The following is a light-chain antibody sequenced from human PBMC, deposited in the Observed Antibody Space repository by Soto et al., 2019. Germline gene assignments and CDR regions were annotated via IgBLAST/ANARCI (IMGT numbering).Light chain of an antibody. CDR1: QSVSGRV. CDR3: QHQDSSPPWT. CDR2: GAS. V-gene: IGKV3-20*01. Sequence: EIVLTQSPGPLSLSPGERATLSCRASQSVSGRVLTWYQQKGGQAPRLLIYGASTRATGIPDRFSGSGSGTDFTLTISRLEPEYFAVHCCQHQDSSPPWTFGQKTKVEIK. J-gene: IGKJ1*01.